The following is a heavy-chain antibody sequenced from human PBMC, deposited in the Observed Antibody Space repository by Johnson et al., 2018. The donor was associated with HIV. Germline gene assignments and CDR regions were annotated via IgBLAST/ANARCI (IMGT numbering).Heavy chain of an antibody. Sequence: QVQLVESGGGLVQPGGSLRLSCAASGFIFSSYAMHWVRQAPGKGLEWVAFITYSGSNKYYADSVKGRFTISRDNSKNTLYLQMNSLRLEDTAVYYCARERPNDTVWGSVRYGPPDALDIWGQGTMV. V-gene: IGHV3-30*03. J-gene: IGHJ3*02. CDR3: ARERPNDTVWGSVRYGPPDALDI. D-gene: IGHD3-16*02. CDR2: ITYSGSNK. CDR1: GFIFSSYA.